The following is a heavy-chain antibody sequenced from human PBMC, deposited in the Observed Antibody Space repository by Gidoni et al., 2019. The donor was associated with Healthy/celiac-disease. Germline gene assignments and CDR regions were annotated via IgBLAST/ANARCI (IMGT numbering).Heavy chain of an antibody. J-gene: IGHJ5*02. Sequence: QLPLQESAPGLVKPSETLSLTCTVSGASIRRSSYYLGCIRQPPGKGLEWSGSIYYSGSTYHNPSLKTRVTISVDTSKNQCSLKLSSVTAADTAVYDCARQGPPRLRYCSSTSCFQEHNWFDPWGQGTLVTVSS. CDR3: ARQGPPRLRYCSSTSCFQEHNWFDP. CDR1: GASIRRSSYY. D-gene: IGHD2-2*01. CDR2: IYYSGST. V-gene: IGHV4-39*01.